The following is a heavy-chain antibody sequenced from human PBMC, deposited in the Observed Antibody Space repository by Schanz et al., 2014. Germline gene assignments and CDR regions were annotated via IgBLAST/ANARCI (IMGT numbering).Heavy chain of an antibody. CDR2: ICSRRTV. CDR1: GFTFSDYC. V-gene: IGHV3-11*04. CDR3: ARDSRYCTGVDCKGDAFDL. Sequence: QVQLVESGGGLVKPGGSLRLSCAASGFTFSDYCMVWIRQAPGKGLEWVSYICSRRTVKYADSVKGRFTISRDNAKNSLYLQLNSLTAEDTAVYHCARDSRYCTGVDCKGDAFDLWGQGTLVTVSS. J-gene: IGHJ3*01. D-gene: IGHD2-8*02.